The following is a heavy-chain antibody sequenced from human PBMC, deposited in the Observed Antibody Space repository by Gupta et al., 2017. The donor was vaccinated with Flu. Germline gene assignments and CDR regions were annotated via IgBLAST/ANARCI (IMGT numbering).Heavy chain of an antibody. V-gene: IGHV3-23*01. Sequence: EVQLLESGGGLVQYGGSLRLSCATSGIPFSDYAMNWVRQAPGKGLEWVSTVGAGGDRTYYADSVMGRFTITRDNSKNTLYLQMISLRGDDTAGYDGAKGRSGNPAIDYWGQGTLVTVSA. CDR1: GIPFSDYA. CDR2: VGAGGDRT. J-gene: IGHJ4*02. D-gene: IGHD6-13*01. CDR3: AKGRSGNPAIDY.